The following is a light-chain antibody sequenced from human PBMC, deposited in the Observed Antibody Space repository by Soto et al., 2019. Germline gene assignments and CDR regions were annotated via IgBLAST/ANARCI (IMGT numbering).Light chain of an antibody. CDR2: GAS. J-gene: IGKJ2*01. CDR3: QQYNNWPLYT. CDR1: QSVSSN. V-gene: IGKV3D-15*01. Sequence: EIVMTQSTATMSVSPGERATLSCRASQSVSSNLAWYQQKPGQAPSLLIYGASTRATSIPARFSGSGSGTEFTHTISSLQSEDFAVYYCQQYNNWPLYTFGQGTKLEIK.